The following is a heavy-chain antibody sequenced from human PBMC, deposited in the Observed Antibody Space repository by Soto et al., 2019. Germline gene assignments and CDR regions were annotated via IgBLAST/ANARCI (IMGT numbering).Heavy chain of an antibody. CDR2: TYHSGNP. V-gene: IGHV4-30-2*01. J-gene: IGHJ5*02. Sequence: SETLSLTCDVSGDTISTGGYTWAWIRQPPGKALEWIGHTYHSGNPYYNPSLKSRVIISVDRSKNQFSLKLSSVTAADTAVYYCARAIIVLASGPSNNWFDPWGQGTLVTVSS. D-gene: IGHD2-2*01. CDR3: ARAIIVLASGPSNNWFDP. CDR1: GDTISTGGYT.